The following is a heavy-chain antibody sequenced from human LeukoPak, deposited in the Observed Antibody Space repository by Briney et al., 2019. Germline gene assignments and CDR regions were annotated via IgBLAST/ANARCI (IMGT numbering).Heavy chain of an antibody. CDR2: ISSSSSYI. J-gene: IGHJ5*02. Sequence: GGSLRLSCAASGFTFSSYSMNWARQAPGKGLEWVSSISSSSSYIYYADSVKGRFTISRDNAKNSLYLQMNSLRAEDTAVCYCARDESDPAGGFDPWGQGTLVTVSS. CDR3: ARDESDPAGGFDP. CDR1: GFTFSSYS. V-gene: IGHV3-21*01. D-gene: IGHD3-10*01.